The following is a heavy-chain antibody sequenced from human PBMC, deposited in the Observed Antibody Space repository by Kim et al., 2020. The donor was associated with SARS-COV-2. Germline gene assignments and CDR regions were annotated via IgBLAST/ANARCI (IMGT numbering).Heavy chain of an antibody. Sequence: SETLSLTCSVSGGSISDYYWSWIRQPPGKGLEWIGYIFYDGRTNYNPSLKSRVTMSVDASKDQFSLKVRSVTAADTAVYYCARAVYSSRWSFDYWGQGTLVTVSS. V-gene: IGHV4-59*08. D-gene: IGHD6-13*01. CDR2: IFYDGRT. CDR3: ARAVYSSRWSFDY. J-gene: IGHJ4*02. CDR1: GGSISDYY.